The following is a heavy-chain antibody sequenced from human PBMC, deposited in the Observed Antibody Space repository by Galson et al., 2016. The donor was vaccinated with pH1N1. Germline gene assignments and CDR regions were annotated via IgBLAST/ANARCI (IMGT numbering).Heavy chain of an antibody. CDR2: ISHSGST. V-gene: IGHV4-31*03. Sequence: TLSLTCSVSGGPVSNGAYLWTWIRQLQGKGLEWIGDISHSGSTSHNPSLKSRLTLSIDKSSNQFSLKFDSVTAADTAVYFCARGYREKLGTGSHYYYPMDDWGPGTTVTFSS. J-gene: IGHJ6*02. CDR1: GGPVSNGAYL. D-gene: IGHD2-8*02. CDR3: ARGYREKLGTGSHYYYPMDD.